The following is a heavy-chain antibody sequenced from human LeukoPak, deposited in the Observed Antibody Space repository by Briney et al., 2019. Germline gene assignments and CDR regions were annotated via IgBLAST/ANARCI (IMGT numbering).Heavy chain of an antibody. V-gene: IGHV1-18*01. CDR3: ARGSRSALGYCSSTSCLGDY. D-gene: IGHD2-2*01. CDR2: ISAYNGNT. J-gene: IGHJ4*02. CDR1: GYTFTSYG. Sequence: ASVKVSCKASGYTFTSYGISWVRQAPGQGLEWMGWISAYNGNTNYAQKLQGRVTMTTDTSTSTAYMELRSLRSDDTAVYYCARGSRSALGYCSSTSCLGDYWGQGTLVTVSS.